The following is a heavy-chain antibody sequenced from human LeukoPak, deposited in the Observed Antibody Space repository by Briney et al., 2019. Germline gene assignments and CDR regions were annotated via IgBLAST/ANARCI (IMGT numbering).Heavy chain of an antibody. Sequence: GGSLRLSCAASGFTFSNYAMSWVRQAPGKGLEWVSAINDSGGSTYYADSVKGRFTISRDNSKNTLYLQMNSLRAEDTAVYYCAKTAGIAAAADFDYWGQGTLVTVSS. D-gene: IGHD6-13*01. CDR1: GFTFSNYA. CDR3: AKTAGIAAAADFDY. CDR2: INDSGGST. V-gene: IGHV3-23*01. J-gene: IGHJ4*02.